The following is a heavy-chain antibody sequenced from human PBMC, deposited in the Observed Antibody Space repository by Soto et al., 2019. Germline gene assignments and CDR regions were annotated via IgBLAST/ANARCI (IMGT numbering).Heavy chain of an antibody. V-gene: IGHV4-34*01. CDR1: GGSFSGYY. D-gene: IGHD6-19*01. J-gene: IGHJ6*02. CDR2: INHSGST. Sequence: SETLSLTCAVYGGSFSGYYWSWIRQPPGKGLEWIGEINHSGSTNYNPSLKSRVTISVDTSKNQFSLKLSSVTAADTAVYYCARGGRIAVAGTPHYYYYGMDVWGQGTTVTV. CDR3: ARGGRIAVAGTPHYYYYGMDV.